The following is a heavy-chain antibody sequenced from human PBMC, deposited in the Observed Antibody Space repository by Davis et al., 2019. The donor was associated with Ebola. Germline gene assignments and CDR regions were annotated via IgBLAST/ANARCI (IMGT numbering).Heavy chain of an antibody. CDR1: GFTFNNYA. Sequence: GESLKISCATSGFTFNNYAMNWVRQAPGKGLEWVSTIGSSGASTYYADSVKGRFTISRDNSENTLYLQMNSLRAEDTAVYYCARPSGYSYGVDYWGQGTLVTVSS. J-gene: IGHJ4*02. CDR3: ARPSGYSYGVDY. V-gene: IGHV3-23*01. D-gene: IGHD5-18*01. CDR2: IGSSGAST.